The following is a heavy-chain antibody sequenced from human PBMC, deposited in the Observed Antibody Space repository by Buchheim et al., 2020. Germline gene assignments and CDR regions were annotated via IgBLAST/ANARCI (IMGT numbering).Heavy chain of an antibody. Sequence: QVQLVESGGGVVQPGRSLRLSCAASGFTFISFSMHWVRQTPGKGLEWVALISYDGSNPDYADSVKGRFTISRDDSKNTVYLQMNSLRVEDTDVYYCARDMSGWSPTGVLSYWGQGTL. CDR2: ISYDGSNP. V-gene: IGHV3-30*04. D-gene: IGHD6-19*01. J-gene: IGHJ4*02. CDR1: GFTFISFS. CDR3: ARDMSGWSPTGVLSY.